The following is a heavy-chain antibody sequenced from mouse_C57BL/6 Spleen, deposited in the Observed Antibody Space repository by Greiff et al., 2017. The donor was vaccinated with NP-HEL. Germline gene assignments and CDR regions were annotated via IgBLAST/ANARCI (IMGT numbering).Heavy chain of an antibody. J-gene: IGHJ2*01. CDR2: IDPSDSET. D-gene: IGHD2-1*01. Sequence: QVQLQQPGAELVRPGSSVKLSCKASGYTFTSYWMHWVKQRPIQGLEWIGNIDPSDSETHYNQKFKDKATLTVDKSSSTAYMQLSSLTSEDSAVYYCAREGIYPIEYWGQGTTLTVSS. CDR1: GYTFTSYW. CDR3: AREGIYPIEY. V-gene: IGHV1-52*01.